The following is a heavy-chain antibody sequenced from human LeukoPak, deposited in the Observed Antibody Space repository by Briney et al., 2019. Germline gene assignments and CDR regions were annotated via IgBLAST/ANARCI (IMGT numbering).Heavy chain of an antibody. CDR2: IYPGDSDT. CDR3: ARRGELFEWFDP. CDR1: GYSFNTYW. Sequence: GESLQISCQGSGYSFNTYWIGWVRPMPGKGLEWMGTIYPGDSDTRYSPSFQGQVTISADKSISTAYLQWSSLKASDTAIYYCARRGELFEWFDPWGQGTLVTVSS. V-gene: IGHV5-51*01. J-gene: IGHJ5*02. D-gene: IGHD1-26*01.